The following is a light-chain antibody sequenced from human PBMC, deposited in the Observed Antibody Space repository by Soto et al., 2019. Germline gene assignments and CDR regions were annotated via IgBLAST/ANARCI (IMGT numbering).Light chain of an antibody. J-gene: IGLJ1*01. Sequence: QSVLSQPRSVSGSPGQSVAISCTETSNDVGGYNYVSWYQQHPGRVPKVIIYDVSQRPSGVPDRFSGSKSGNTASLTISDLQAEDEADYYCCSNAGGPDVFGSGTKVTVL. CDR3: CSNAGGPDV. V-gene: IGLV2-11*01. CDR2: DVS. CDR1: SNDVGGYNY.